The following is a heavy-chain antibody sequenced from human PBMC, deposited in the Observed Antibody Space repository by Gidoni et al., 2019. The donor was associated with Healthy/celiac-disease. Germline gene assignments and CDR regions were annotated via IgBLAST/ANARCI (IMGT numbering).Heavy chain of an antibody. CDR3: ASFVEGWELPTAVPGAFDI. Sequence: STYYNPSLKSRVTISVDTSKNQFSLKLSSVTAADTAVYYCASFVEGWELPTAVPGAFDIWGQGTMVTVSS. V-gene: IGHV4-39*01. D-gene: IGHD1-26*01. CDR2: ST. J-gene: IGHJ3*02.